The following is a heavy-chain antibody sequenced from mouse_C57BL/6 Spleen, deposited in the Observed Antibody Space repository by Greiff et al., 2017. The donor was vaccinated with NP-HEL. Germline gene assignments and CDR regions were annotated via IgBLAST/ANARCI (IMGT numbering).Heavy chain of an antibody. CDR3: ARTITTVVEGTWFAY. CDR1: GYTFTSYW. J-gene: IGHJ3*01. Sequence: QVQLQQPGTELVKPGAAVKLSCKASGYTFTSYWMHWVKQRPGQGLEWIGNINPSNGGTNYNEKFKSKATLTVDKSSSTAYMQLSSLTSEDSAVYYCARTITTVVEGTWFAYWGQGTLVTVSA. CDR2: INPSNGGT. D-gene: IGHD1-1*01. V-gene: IGHV1-53*01.